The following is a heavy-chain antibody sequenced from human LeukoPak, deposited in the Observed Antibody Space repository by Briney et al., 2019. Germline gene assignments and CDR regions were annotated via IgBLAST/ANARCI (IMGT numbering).Heavy chain of an antibody. V-gene: IGHV4-34*01. J-gene: IGHJ2*01. CDR2: INHSAKT. CDR3: ARVTFWSGFFTIGPPGEGYFDL. Sequence: SETLSLTCAVYGGSFSRFAWNWVRQPPGKGLEWMGEINHSAKTSYNPSLKSRGSMLVEKSQHQFSLKLNSVTAADPAVYFCARVTFWSGFFTIGPPGEGYFDLWGPGTLVTVSS. D-gene: IGHD3-3*01. CDR1: GGSFSRFA.